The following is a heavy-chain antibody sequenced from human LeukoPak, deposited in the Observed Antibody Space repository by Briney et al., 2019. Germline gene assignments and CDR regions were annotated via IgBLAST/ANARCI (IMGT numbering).Heavy chain of an antibody. CDR3: TKAYCSGGSCLDV. V-gene: IGHV3-7*01. CDR1: GFTFSRHW. J-gene: IGHJ6*02. CDR2: IKPDGSEK. D-gene: IGHD2-15*01. Sequence: GGSLRLSCAASGFTFSRHWMSWVRQAPGKGLEWVANIKPDGSEKYYVDSVKGRFTISRDNAKNSLYLQMNSLRAEDTAVYYCTKAYCSGGSCLDVWGQGTTVTVSS.